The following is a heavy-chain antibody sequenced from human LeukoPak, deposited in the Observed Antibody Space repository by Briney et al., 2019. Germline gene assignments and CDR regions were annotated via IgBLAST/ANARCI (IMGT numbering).Heavy chain of an antibody. V-gene: IGHV1-69*05. CDR1: GGTFSSYA. D-gene: IGHD2/OR15-2a*01. CDR2: IIPIFGTA. Sequence: ASVKVSCKASGGTFSSYAISWVRQAPGQGLEWMGRIIPIFGTANYAQKFRGRVTITTDESTSTAYMELSSLRSEDTVVYYCAEENDYGDYWGQGTLVTVSS. J-gene: IGHJ4*02. CDR3: AEENDYGDY.